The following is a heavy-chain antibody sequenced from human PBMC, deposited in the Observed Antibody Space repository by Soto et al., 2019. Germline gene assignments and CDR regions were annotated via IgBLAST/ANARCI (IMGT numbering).Heavy chain of an antibody. D-gene: IGHD4-4*01. CDR3: AREATTGYLDY. J-gene: IGHJ4*02. CDR2: MHSSSGGT. CDR1: GYTFTSYA. V-gene: IGHV1-2*02. Sequence: ASVKVSCKASGYTFTSYAMHWVRQAPGQGLEWMGWMHSSSGGTNFAQEFEGRVTLTRDTSLSTAYMELSGLKSDDTAVYYCAREATTGYLDYWGQGTLVTVSS.